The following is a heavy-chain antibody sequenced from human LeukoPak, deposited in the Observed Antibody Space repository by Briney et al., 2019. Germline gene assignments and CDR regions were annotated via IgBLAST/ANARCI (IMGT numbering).Heavy chain of an antibody. V-gene: IGHV1-69*04. J-gene: IGHJ4*02. D-gene: IGHD2-15*01. Sequence: ASVKVSCKASGGTFSSYAISWVRQAPGQGLEWMGRIIPILGIANYEQKFQGRVTITADKSTSTAYMELSSLRSEDTAVYYCARGHCSGGSCYPGDYWGQGTLVTVSS. CDR1: GGTFSSYA. CDR2: IIPILGIA. CDR3: ARGHCSGGSCYPGDY.